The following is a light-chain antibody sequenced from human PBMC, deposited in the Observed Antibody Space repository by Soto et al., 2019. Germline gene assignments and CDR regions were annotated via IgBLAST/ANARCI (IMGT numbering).Light chain of an antibody. CDR2: EVT. CDR3: SSYAASNNFYFV. J-gene: IGLJ3*02. Sequence: QSALTQPPSASGSPGQSVTISCTGTSSDVGGYNYVSWYQQYPGRAPKLMIYEVTKRPSGVPDRFSGSKSGNTASLTVSGRQAADEADYYCSSYAASNNFYFVFGGGTKVTVL. CDR1: SSDVGGYNY. V-gene: IGLV2-8*01.